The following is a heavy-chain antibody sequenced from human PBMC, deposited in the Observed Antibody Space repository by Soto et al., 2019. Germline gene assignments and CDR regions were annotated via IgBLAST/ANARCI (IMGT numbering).Heavy chain of an antibody. CDR3: ARENSYGYRYDAFDI. CDR2: ISYDGSNK. CDR1: GFTLSSYA. V-gene: IGHV3-30-3*01. Sequence: GGSLRLSCAASGFTLSSYAMHWVRQAPGKGLEWVAVISYDGSNKYYADSVKGRFTISRDNSKNTLYLQMNSLRAEDTAVYYCARENSYGYRYDAFDIWGQGTMVTVSS. D-gene: IGHD5-18*01. J-gene: IGHJ3*02.